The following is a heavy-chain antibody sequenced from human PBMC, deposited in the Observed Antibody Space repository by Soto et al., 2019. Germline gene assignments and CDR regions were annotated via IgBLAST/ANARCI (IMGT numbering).Heavy chain of an antibody. CDR3: ARGEGLGYCSSTSCRPNWFDP. CDR2: IYYSGST. J-gene: IGHJ5*02. CDR1: GGSISSGGYY. D-gene: IGHD2-2*01. V-gene: IGHV4-31*03. Sequence: TLSLTCTVSGGSISSGGYYWSWIRQHPGKGLEWIGYIYYSGSTYYNPSLKSRVTISVDTSKNQFSLKLSSVTAADTAVYYCARGEGLGYCSSTSCRPNWFDPWGQGTLVTVSS.